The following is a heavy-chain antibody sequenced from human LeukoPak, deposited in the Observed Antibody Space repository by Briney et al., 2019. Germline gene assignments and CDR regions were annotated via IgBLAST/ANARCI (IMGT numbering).Heavy chain of an antibody. V-gene: IGHV3-53*01. CDR1: GFTVSSNY. Sequence: GGSLRLSCAASGFTVSSNYMSWVRQAPGKGLEWVSVIHSGGSTYYADSVKGRFTISRDNSKNTLYLQMNSLRAEDTAVYYCASYDYVWGSPFDYWGQGTLVTVSS. CDR2: IHSGGST. D-gene: IGHD3-16*01. J-gene: IGHJ4*02. CDR3: ASYDYVWGSPFDY.